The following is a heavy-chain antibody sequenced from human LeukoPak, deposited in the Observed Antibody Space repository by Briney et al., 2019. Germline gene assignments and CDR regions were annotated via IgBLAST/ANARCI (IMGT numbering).Heavy chain of an antibody. CDR1: GFSFRSHW. V-gene: IGHV3-7*01. J-gene: IGHJ3*02. CDR3: ATISAQTFDI. CDR2: IKPDGSDK. D-gene: IGHD5-24*01. Sequence: GGSLILSCVGSGFSFRSHWVNWVRQSPGKGLEWVANIKPDGSDKYYVDSARGRFTVSRDNAKNSAFLQMNSLRAEDTAIYYCATISAQTFDIWGQGTLVSVSS.